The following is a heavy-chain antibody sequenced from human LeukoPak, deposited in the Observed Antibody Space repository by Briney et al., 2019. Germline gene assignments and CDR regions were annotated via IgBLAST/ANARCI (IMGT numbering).Heavy chain of an antibody. J-gene: IGHJ4*02. V-gene: IGHV3-23*01. CDR3: VKTSGDIVVVVAATGFDY. CDR2: ISGSGGST. Sequence: PGGSLRLSCAASGFTFSSYAMSWVRQAPGKGLEWVSAISGSGGSTYYADSVKGRFTISRDNSKNTLYLQMNSLRAEDTAVYYCVKTSGDIVVVVAATGFDYWGQGTLVTVSS. CDR1: GFTFSSYA. D-gene: IGHD2-15*01.